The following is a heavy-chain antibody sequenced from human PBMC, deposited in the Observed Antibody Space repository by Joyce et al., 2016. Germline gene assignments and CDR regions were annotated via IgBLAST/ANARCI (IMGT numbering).Heavy chain of an antibody. V-gene: IGHV3-21*01. D-gene: IGHD2-8*01. J-gene: IGHJ4*02. CDR1: GFTVSSYG. Sequence: EVQLVESGGGLVKPGGSLRLSCAASGFTVSSYGMSWVRQAPWKVLEWVSSLSSSSSYIKYTDSVKGRFTISRDNAKNSLYLQMNSLRVEDTAVYYCARSSYTNGIFDYWGQGTLVTVSS. CDR3: ARSSYTNGIFDY. CDR2: LSSSSSYI.